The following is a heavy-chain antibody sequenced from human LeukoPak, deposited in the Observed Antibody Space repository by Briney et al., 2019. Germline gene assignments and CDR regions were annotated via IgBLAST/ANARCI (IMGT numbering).Heavy chain of an antibody. D-gene: IGHD3-16*02. J-gene: IGHJ4*02. Sequence: PGGSLRLSCAASGFTFSSYGMHWVRQAPGKGLEWVAFIRSDGSNKYYADSVKGRFTISRDNSKNTLYLQMNSLRAEDTAVYCCARAHHRRVYDYVWGSYPYWGQGTLVTVSS. CDR2: IRSDGSNK. CDR3: ARAHHRRVYDYVWGSYPY. V-gene: IGHV3-30*02. CDR1: GFTFSSYG.